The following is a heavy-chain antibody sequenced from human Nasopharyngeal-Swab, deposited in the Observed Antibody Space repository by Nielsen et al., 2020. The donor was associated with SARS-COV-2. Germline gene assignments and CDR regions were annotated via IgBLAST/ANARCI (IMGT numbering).Heavy chain of an antibody. CDR2: ISYDGSNK. Sequence: GESLKISCAASGFIFSSYAMHWVRQAPGKGLERVAVISYDGSNKYYADSVKGRFTISRDNSKNTLYLQMNSLRAEDTAVYYCARGHGVSYYFFDIWGQGTMVTVSS. CDR3: ARGHGVSYYFFDI. J-gene: IGHJ3*02. V-gene: IGHV3-30-3*01. CDR1: GFIFSSYA. D-gene: IGHD1-26*01.